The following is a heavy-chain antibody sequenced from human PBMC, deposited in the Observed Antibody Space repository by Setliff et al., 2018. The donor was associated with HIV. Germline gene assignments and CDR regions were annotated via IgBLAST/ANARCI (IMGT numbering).Heavy chain of an antibody. V-gene: IGHV1-69*13. CDR3: ARIVRPSYYYYYYMDV. CDR1: GFTFTSYG. Sequence: SVKVSCKASGFTFTSYGISWVRQAPGQGLEWMGGIIPIFNTANYAQKFQGRVTITADGSTSTAYMELSSLRSEDTAVYYCARIVRPSYYYYYYMDVWGKGTTVTAP. D-gene: IGHD3-10*02. J-gene: IGHJ6*03. CDR2: IIPIFNTA.